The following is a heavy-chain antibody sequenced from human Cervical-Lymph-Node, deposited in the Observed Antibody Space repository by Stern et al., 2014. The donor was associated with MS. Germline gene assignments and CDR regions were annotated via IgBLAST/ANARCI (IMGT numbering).Heavy chain of an antibody. CDR1: GFSFSSYW. V-gene: IGHV3-74*02. CDR2: IDSDGSTT. J-gene: IGHJ4*02. Sequence: EVQLVESGGDLIQPGGSLRLSCAASGFSFSSYWMHWVRQAPGQGLVCVSRIDSDGSTTGYADSVKGRFTIARDNAKNTLYLQMNSLRAEDTAVYYCATLGWADYWGQGTLVTVSS. D-gene: IGHD5-24*01. CDR3: ATLGWADY.